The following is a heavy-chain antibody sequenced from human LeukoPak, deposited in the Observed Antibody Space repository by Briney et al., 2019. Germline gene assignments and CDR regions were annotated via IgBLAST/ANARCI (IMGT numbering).Heavy chain of an antibody. Sequence: ASVKVSCKASGYTFTTYYIHWVRQAPGQGLEWMGIINPSGGSTSYAQKFQGRVTMTRDMSTSTVYMELSSLRSEDTAVYYCATSGYDFWSGYTPSGAFDYWGQGTLVTVSS. CDR1: GYTFTTYY. D-gene: IGHD3-3*01. J-gene: IGHJ4*02. CDR3: ATSGYDFWSGYTPSGAFDY. V-gene: IGHV1-46*01. CDR2: INPSGGST.